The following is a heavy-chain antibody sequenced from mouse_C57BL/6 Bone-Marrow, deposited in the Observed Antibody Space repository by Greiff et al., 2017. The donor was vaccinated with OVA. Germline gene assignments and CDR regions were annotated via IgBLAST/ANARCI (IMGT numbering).Heavy chain of an antibody. Sequence: VQLQESGAELARPGASVKLSCKASGYTFTSYGISWVKQRTGQGLEWIGEIYPRSGNTYYNEKFKGKATLTADKSSSTAYMELRSLTSEDSAVYFCVRFRGRTTVVPYYFDYWGQGTTLTVSS. CDR3: VRFRGRTTVVPYYFDY. CDR2: IYPRSGNT. J-gene: IGHJ2*01. D-gene: IGHD1-1*01. CDR1: GYTFTSYG. V-gene: IGHV1-81*01.